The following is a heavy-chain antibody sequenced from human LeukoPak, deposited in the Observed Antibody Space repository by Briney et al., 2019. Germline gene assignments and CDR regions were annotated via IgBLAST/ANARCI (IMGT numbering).Heavy chain of an antibody. Sequence: GGSLRLSCAASGFTFSDYYMSWIRQAPGKGLEWVSYISSSGSTIYYADSVKGRFTISRDNAKNSLYLQMNSLRAGDTAVYYCARGGEEDIVLMVYTEPYFDYWGQGTLVTVSS. V-gene: IGHV3-11*01. CDR2: ISSSGSTI. J-gene: IGHJ4*02. D-gene: IGHD2-8*01. CDR1: GFTFSDYY. CDR3: ARGGEEDIVLMVYTEPYFDY.